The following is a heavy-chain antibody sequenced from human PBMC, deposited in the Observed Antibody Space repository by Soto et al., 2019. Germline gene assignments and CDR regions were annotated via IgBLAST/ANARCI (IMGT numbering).Heavy chain of an antibody. J-gene: IGHJ4*02. CDR2: ISSSSSYI. D-gene: IGHD2-21*01. V-gene: IGHV3-21*01. Sequence: EVQLVESGGGLVKPGGSLRLSCAASGFTFSSYSMNWVRQAPGKGLEWVSSISSSSSYIYYADSVKGRFTISRDNAKNSLYLKMNSLRAEDTAVYYCARVERAYCGGDCYDYWGQGTLVTVSS. CDR1: GFTFSSYS. CDR3: ARVERAYCGGDCYDY.